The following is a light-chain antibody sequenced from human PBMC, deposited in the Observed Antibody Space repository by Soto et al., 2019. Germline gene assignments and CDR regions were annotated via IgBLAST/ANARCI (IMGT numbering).Light chain of an antibody. V-gene: IGLV2-14*01. CDR2: EVT. Sequence: QSVLPQPASVSGSPGQSIAISCTGSSSDVGIYNYVSWYQQHPGKVPKLIIDEVTNRPSGVSNRFSGSKSGNTASLTISGLQAEDEADYYCSSYTTSSTRVFGTGTKLT. CDR3: SSYTTSSTRV. J-gene: IGLJ1*01. CDR1: SSDVGIYNY.